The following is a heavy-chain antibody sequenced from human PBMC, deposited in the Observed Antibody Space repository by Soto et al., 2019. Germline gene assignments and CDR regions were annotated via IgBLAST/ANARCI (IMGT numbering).Heavy chain of an antibody. D-gene: IGHD2-21*02. J-gene: IGHJ4*02. CDR3: AKRDVPHSTSNAYFYDH. CDR1: GFNFSSYA. Sequence: EVQLLESGGGLVQPGGSLRLSCAASGFNFSSYAMTWVRQAPGKGLEWVSTISVSVGSTYSADSVQGRFTVSSDISDNTLFLRMTSLTADDTAVYFCAKRDVPHSTSNAYFYDHWGRGVLVTVSS. V-gene: IGHV3-23*01. CDR2: ISVSVGST.